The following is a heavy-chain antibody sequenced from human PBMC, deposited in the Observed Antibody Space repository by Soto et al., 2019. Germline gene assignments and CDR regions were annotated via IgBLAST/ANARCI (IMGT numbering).Heavy chain of an antibody. CDR1: GFTFSSYA. J-gene: IGHJ6*02. Sequence: QVQLVESGGGVVQPGRSLRLSYAASGFTFSSYAMHWVRQAPGKGLEWVAVISYDGSNKYYPDSVKGRFTISRDNSKNTLYLQMNSLRAEDTAVYYCARDRSEAAAVPRGMDVWGQGTTVTVSS. CDR3: ARDRSEAAAVPRGMDV. CDR2: ISYDGSNK. V-gene: IGHV3-30-3*01. D-gene: IGHD6-13*01.